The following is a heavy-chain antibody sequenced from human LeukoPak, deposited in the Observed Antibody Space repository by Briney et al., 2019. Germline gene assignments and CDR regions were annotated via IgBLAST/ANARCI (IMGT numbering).Heavy chain of an antibody. CDR2: IDYSGGST. CDR3: ARRWFGDV. J-gene: IGHJ6*04. Sequence: PGGSLRLSCAASGFTFSSYEMSWIRQAPGKGLEWVSSIDYSGGSTRYADSVMGRFTISRDNSKNTLYLQMNSLRAEDTAVYYCARRWFGDVWGKGTTVTVSS. V-gene: IGHV3-23*01. CDR1: GFTFSSYE. D-gene: IGHD3-10*01.